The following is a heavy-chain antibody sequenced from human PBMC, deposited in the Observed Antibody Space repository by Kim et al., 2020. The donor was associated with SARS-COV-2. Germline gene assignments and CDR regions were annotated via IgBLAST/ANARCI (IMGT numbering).Heavy chain of an antibody. CDR3: ASTGIAAAGSFYYYGMDV. D-gene: IGHD6-13*01. CDR1: GYSFTSYW. J-gene: IGHJ6*02. V-gene: IGHV5-10-1*01. CDR2: IDPSDSYT. Sequence: GESLKISCKGSGYSFTSYWISWVRQMPGKGLEWMGRIDPSDSYTNYSPSFQGHVTISADKSISTAYLQWSSLKASDTAMYYCASTGIAAAGSFYYYGMDVWGQGTTVTVSS.